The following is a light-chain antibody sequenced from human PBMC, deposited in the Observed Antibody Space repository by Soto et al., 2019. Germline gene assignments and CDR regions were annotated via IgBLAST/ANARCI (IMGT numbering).Light chain of an antibody. J-gene: IGLJ3*02. CDR1: SSNIGAGYD. CDR2: GNS. Sequence: QSVLTQPPSVSGAPGQRVTISCTGSSSNIGAGYDVHWYQQLPGTAPKLLIYGNSNRHSGVPVRFSGSKSGTSASLAIPGRQSVGEGGYCCQSYGGSWSVVFGGRTKLTVL. CDR3: QSYGGSWSVV. V-gene: IGLV1-40*01.